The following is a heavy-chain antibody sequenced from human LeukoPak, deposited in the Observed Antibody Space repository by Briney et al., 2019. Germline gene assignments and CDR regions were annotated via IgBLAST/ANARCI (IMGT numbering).Heavy chain of an antibody. J-gene: IGHJ4*02. CDR1: GVSISSHY. Sequence: PSETLSLTCTVSGVSISSHYWSWVRQPPGKGLEWIGYFYYSETTNDNPSLKSRVTMPADTSKNQLFLQLTSVTAADTALYFCARDIDDVGALFDFWGQGTLVTVSS. CDR3: ARDIDDVGALFDF. V-gene: IGHV4-59*11. D-gene: IGHD1-26*01. CDR2: FYYSETT.